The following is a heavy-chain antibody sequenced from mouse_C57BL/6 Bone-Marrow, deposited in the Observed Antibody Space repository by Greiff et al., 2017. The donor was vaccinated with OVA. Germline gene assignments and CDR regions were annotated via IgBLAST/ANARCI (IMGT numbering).Heavy chain of an antibody. D-gene: IGHD4-1*01. V-gene: IGHV1-82*01. CDR1: GYAFSSSW. CDR2: LYPGDGDT. CDR3: SKLGRGGFAY. Sequence: VKLQESGPELVKPGASVKISCKASGYAFSSSWMNWVKQRPGKGLEWIGRLYPGDGDTNYNGKFKGKATLTADKSSSTAYMQLSSLTSEDSAVYFCSKLGRGGFAYWGQGTLVTVSA. J-gene: IGHJ3*01.